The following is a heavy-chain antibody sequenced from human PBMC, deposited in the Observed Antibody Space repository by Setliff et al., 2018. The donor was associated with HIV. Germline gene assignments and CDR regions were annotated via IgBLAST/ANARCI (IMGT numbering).Heavy chain of an antibody. CDR2: IFYTGST. Sequence: PSETLSLTCSVSGVSTSSSTYYWGWIRQPPGKGLEWIGYIFYTGSTYYNPSLKSRVTISVDTSKNHFSLRLSHVTAADTAVYYCGRQGAVTGHSFDYWGQGALVTVSS. J-gene: IGHJ4*02. CDR1: GVSTSSSTYY. CDR3: GRQGAVTGHSFDY. V-gene: IGHV4-39*01. D-gene: IGHD6-19*01.